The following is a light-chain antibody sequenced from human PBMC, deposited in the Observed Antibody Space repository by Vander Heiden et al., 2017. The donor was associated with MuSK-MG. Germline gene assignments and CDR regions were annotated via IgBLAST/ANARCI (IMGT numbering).Light chain of an antibody. V-gene: IGLV1-44*01. CDR1: SSYIGSNT. CDR3: AASDDSLNGSL. J-gene: IGLJ3*02. CDR2: RNS. Sequence: QSVLTQPPSASGTPGQRATTPCSGSSSYIGSNTVNWYQPLPGTAPKLRVYRNSQRPSGVPDRFSGSKSGTSASLATSGLQSEDEADDYGAASDDSLNGSLFGGGTKLTVL.